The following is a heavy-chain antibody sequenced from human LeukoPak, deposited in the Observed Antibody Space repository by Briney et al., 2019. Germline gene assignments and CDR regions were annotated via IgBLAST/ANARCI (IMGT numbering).Heavy chain of an antibody. J-gene: IGHJ4*02. Sequence: GGSLRLSCAASGFTFGSYSMNWVRQAPGKGLEWVSSIRGSSSYIYYADSVKGRFTISRDNAKNSLYLQMNSLRVEDTAVYYCARGYSSWHDYWGQGTLVTVSS. CDR3: ARGYSSWHDY. CDR1: GFTFGSYS. V-gene: IGHV3-21*01. D-gene: IGHD6-13*01. CDR2: IRGSSSYI.